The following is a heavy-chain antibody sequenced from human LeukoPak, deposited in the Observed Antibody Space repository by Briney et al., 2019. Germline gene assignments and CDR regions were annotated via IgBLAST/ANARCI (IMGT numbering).Heavy chain of an antibody. J-gene: IGHJ4*02. V-gene: IGHV4-39*07. CDR1: GGSISSSSYY. Sequence: SETLSLTCTVSGGSISSSSYYWGWLRQPPGKGLEWLGSIYYSGSTYYNPSLKSRVTISVDTSKNQFSLRLSSVTAADTAVYYCARASGYYYGDFDYWGQGTLVTVSS. D-gene: IGHD3-22*01. CDR3: ARASGYYYGDFDY. CDR2: IYYSGST.